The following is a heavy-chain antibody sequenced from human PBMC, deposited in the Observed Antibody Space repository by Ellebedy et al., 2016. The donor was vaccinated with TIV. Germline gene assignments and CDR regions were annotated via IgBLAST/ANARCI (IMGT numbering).Heavy chain of an antibody. Sequence: GGSLRLSCAASGFTFSDYGMHWVRQAPGKGLEWVSIISYDGSKERYADSVKGRFTISRDNSKNTVYLQMNSLRRDDTAVYYCVRGRGIRITLFDEFFHHWGQGTPVTVSS. D-gene: IGHD3-9*01. J-gene: IGHJ1*01. CDR2: ISYDGSKE. CDR3: VRGRGIRITLFDEFFHH. V-gene: IGHV3-30*03. CDR1: GFTFSDYG.